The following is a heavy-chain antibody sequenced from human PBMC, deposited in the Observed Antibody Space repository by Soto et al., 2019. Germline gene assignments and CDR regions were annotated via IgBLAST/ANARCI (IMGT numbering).Heavy chain of an antibody. V-gene: IGHV1-8*01. CDR1: GYTFTSYD. CDR2: MNPNSGST. Sequence: QVQLVQSGAEVKKPGASVKVSCKASGYTFTSYDIIWVRQATGQGLEWMGWMNPNSGSTGSAQKFQGRVTMTMNTSISTSYKELSSLRSEDTAVYYCARARYSSSRNRFDPWGQGTLVTVSS. D-gene: IGHD6-13*01. CDR3: ARARYSSSRNRFDP. J-gene: IGHJ5*02.